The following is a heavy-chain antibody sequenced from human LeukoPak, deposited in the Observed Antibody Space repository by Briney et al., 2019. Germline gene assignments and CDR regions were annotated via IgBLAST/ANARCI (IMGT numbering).Heavy chain of an antibody. CDR2: ISGSGGST. D-gene: IGHD2-2*01. CDR3: AKDIVVVPAVPGYFDY. V-gene: IGHV3-23*01. J-gene: IGHJ4*02. CDR1: GFTFSSYA. Sequence: GGSLRLSCAASGFTFSSYAMSWVRQAPGKGLEWVSAISGSGGSTYYADSVKGRFTISRDNSKNTPYLQMNSLRAEDTAVYYCAKDIVVVPAVPGYFDYWGQGTLVTVSS.